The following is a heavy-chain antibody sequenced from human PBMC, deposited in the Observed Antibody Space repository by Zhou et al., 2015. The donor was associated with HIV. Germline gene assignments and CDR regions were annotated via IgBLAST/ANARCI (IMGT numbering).Heavy chain of an antibody. J-gene: IGHJ4*02. CDR3: ARVQAYYYDSSGDNFDY. D-gene: IGHD3-22*01. V-gene: IGHV1-69*12. Sequence: QVQLVQSGAEVKKPGSSVKVSCKASGGTFSSYAISWVRQAPGQGLEWMGGIIPIFGTANYAQKFQGRVTITADESTSTAYMELSSLRSEDTAVYYCARVQAYYYDSSGDNFDYWGQGTLVTVSS. CDR2: IIPIFGTA. CDR1: GGTFSSYA.